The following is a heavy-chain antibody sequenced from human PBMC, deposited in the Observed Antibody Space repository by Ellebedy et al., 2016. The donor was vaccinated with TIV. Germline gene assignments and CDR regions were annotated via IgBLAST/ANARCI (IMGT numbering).Heavy chain of an antibody. J-gene: IGHJ6*02. CDR2: MYYSGYT. Sequence: MPSETLSLTCTVSGGSISSSYWSWIRQSPGKGLEWIGCMYYSGYTHYNPSLKSRVTISIDTSKSQFSLNLTSVTAADATVYYCARHAEMATIRGGMDVWGHGTTVTVSS. V-gene: IGHV4-59*08. CDR3: ARHAEMATIRGGMDV. D-gene: IGHD5-24*01. CDR1: GGSISSSY.